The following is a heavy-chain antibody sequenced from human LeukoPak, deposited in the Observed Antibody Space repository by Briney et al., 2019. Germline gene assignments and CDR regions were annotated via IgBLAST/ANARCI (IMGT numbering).Heavy chain of an antibody. Sequence: PVTVSCKASEGTFSSYAISWVRQAPGQGLEWMGQIIPMLGTASYAQGFQGRVTLTADESTSTAYMELSSLRSEDTAVYYCVRDGEGVAISVNYWFDPWGQGTLVTVSS. V-gene: IGHV1-69*01. D-gene: IGHD3-10*01. CDR2: IIPMLGTA. CDR1: EGTFSSYA. CDR3: VRDGEGVAISVNYWFDP. J-gene: IGHJ5*02.